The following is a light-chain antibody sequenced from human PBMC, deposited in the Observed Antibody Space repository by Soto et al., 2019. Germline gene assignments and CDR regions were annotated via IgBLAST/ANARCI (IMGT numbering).Light chain of an antibody. J-gene: IGKJ4*01. CDR2: GVS. CDR1: QSVSSY. CDR3: QQYGGSPLLT. Sequence: MVITESTTTLSVSPGERGTLSCRESQSVSSYLAWYQQKPGQAPRLLIYGVSNRATGIPDRFSGSGSGTDFTLTISSLEPEDCAVYCCQQYGGSPLLTFGGGTKVDI. V-gene: IGKV3-20*01.